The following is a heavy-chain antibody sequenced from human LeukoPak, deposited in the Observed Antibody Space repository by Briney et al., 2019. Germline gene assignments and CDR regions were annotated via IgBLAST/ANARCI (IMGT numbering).Heavy chain of an antibody. V-gene: IGHV4-39*01. D-gene: IGHD7-27*01. J-gene: IGHJ2*01. CDR2: IYYTGNT. Sequence: SETLSLTCNVSGDSIRKSTLYWAWIRQPPGKGLEWIGSIYYTGNTYYKPSLKSRVTISVDTSKNQFSLKLSSVTAADTAVYYCARHLTGVYWYFDLWGRGTLVTVSS. CDR1: GDSIRKSTLY. CDR3: ARHLTGVYWYFDL.